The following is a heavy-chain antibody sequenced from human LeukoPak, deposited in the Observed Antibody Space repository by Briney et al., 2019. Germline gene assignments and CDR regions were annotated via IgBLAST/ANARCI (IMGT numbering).Heavy chain of an antibody. CDR3: ARVEAVATIPFDY. V-gene: IGHV1-2*02. Sequence: ASVKVSCKASGYTFTGYYMHWVRQAPGQGLEWMGWINPNSGGTNYAQKFQGRVTMTRDTPISTAYMELSRLRSDDTAVYYCARVEAVATIPFDYWGQGTLVTVSS. D-gene: IGHD5-12*01. CDR1: GYTFTGYY. CDR2: INPNSGGT. J-gene: IGHJ4*02.